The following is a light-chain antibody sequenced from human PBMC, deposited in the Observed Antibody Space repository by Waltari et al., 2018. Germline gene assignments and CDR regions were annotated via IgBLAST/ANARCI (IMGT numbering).Light chain of an antibody. Sequence: QSVLTQPPSASGTPGQTVTISCSGRSSNIGSNTGNWYQQLPGTAPKLLIYSNIQRPSGVPDRISGSKSGTSASLAISGLQSEDEGDYYCAAWDDSLNGLYVFGTGTKVTVL. CDR1: SSNIGSNT. CDR2: SNI. V-gene: IGLV1-44*01. CDR3: AAWDDSLNGLYV. J-gene: IGLJ1*01.